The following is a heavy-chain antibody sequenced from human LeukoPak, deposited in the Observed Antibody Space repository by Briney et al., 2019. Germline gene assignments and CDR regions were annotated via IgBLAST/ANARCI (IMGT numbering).Heavy chain of an antibody. J-gene: IGHJ6*03. D-gene: IGHD3/OR15-3a*01. CDR1: RGSTSTYY. V-gene: IGHV4-4*07. Sequence: SETLSLTCTVSRGSTSTYYWSWIRQPAGKGLEWIGRIYPSGNTNFNPSLMSRVTMSINTSKNQFSLKLSSVTAADTAVYYCARRRATGYYTHYYYYMDVWGKGTTVTISS. CDR3: ARRRATGYYTHYYYYMDV. CDR2: IYPSGNT.